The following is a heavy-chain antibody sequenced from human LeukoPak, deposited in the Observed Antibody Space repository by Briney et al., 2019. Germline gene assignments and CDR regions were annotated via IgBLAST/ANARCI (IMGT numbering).Heavy chain of an antibody. CDR1: GGSISGYY. CDR2: INHSGST. D-gene: IGHD3-3*01. J-gene: IGHJ4*02. Sequence: PSETLSLTCTVSGGSISGYYWSWIRQPPGKGLEWIGEINHSGSTNYNPSLKSRVTISVDTSKNQFSLKLSSVTAADTAVYYCARGLLGDFWSGPIIGVYYFDYWGQGTLVTVSS. CDR3: ARGLLGDFWSGPIIGVYYFDY. V-gene: IGHV4-34*01.